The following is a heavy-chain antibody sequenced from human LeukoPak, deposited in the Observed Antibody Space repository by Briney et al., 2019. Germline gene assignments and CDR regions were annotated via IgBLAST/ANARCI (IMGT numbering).Heavy chain of an antibody. CDR2: INPNSGGT. Sequence: ASVKVSCKASGYTFTGYYMHWVRQAPGQGLEWMGWINPNSGGTNYAQKFQGRVTMTRDTSISTAYMELSRLRSDDTAVYYCARTEESGYSYGYFGYYYYVDVWGKGTTVTVSS. J-gene: IGHJ6*03. CDR3: ARTEESGYSYGYFGYYYYVDV. CDR1: GYTFTGYY. D-gene: IGHD5-18*01. V-gene: IGHV1-2*02.